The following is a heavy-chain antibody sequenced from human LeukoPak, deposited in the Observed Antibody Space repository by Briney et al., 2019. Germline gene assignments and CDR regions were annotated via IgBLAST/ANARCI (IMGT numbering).Heavy chain of an antibody. CDR2: ISSSGSTI. Sequence: GGSLRLSCAASGFTFSSYEMNWVRQAPGKGLEWVSYISSSGSTIYYADSVKGRFTISRDNAKNSLYLQMNSLRAEDTALYYCARDENRLGYYYDSSGYPSRYFDYWGQGTLVTVSS. V-gene: IGHV3-48*03. D-gene: IGHD3-22*01. CDR1: GFTFSSYE. J-gene: IGHJ4*02. CDR3: ARDENRLGYYYDSSGYPSRYFDY.